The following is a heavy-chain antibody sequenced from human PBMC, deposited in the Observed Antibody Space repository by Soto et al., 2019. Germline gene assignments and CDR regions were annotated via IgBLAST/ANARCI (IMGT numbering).Heavy chain of an antibody. CDR2: ISYDGSNK. V-gene: IGHV3-30*18. D-gene: IGHD1-1*01. J-gene: IGHJ2*01. CDR3: AKPHRRLEWYFDL. CDR1: GFTFSSYG. Sequence: QVQLVESGGGVVQPGRSLRLSCAASGFTFSSYGMHWVRQAPGKGLEWVAVISYDGSNKYYADSVKGRFTISRDNSKNTLYLQMNSLRAEDTAVYYCAKPHRRLEWYFDLWGRGTLVTVSS.